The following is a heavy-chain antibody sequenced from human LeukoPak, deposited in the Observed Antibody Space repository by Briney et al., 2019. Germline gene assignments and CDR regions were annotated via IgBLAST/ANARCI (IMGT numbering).Heavy chain of an antibody. J-gene: IGHJ6*02. CDR2: ISSSGSTI. CDR1: GFTFSSYE. CDR3: ARGYEYYDILSGYYKVYYYYGMDV. Sequence: PGGSLRLSCAASGFTFSSYELNWVRQAPGKWLEWVSYISSSGSTIYYADSVKGRFTISRDNAKDSLYLQMNSLRAEDTAVYYCARGYEYYDILSGYYKVYYYYGMDVWGQGTTVTVSS. D-gene: IGHD3-9*01. V-gene: IGHV3-48*03.